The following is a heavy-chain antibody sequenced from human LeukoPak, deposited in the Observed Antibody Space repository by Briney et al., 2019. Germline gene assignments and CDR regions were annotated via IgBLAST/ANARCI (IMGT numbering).Heavy chain of an antibody. Sequence: GGSLRLSCAASGFTFSIYAMSWVRQAPGKGLEWVSVIYSGGSTYYADSVKGRFTISRDNSKNTLYLQMNSLRAEDTAVYYCACYYYGMDVWGQGTTVTVSS. CDR3: ACYYYGMDV. J-gene: IGHJ6*02. CDR1: GFTFSIYA. V-gene: IGHV3-66*01. CDR2: IYSGGST.